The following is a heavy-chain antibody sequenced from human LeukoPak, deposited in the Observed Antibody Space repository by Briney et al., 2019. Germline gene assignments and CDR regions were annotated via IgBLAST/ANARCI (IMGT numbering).Heavy chain of an antibody. CDR1: GFTFSSYG. D-gene: IGHD3-22*01. V-gene: IGHV3-30*02. Sequence: GGSLRLSCAASGFTFSSYGMHWVRQAPGKGLEWVAFIRYDGSNKYYADSVKGRFTISRDNSKNTLYLQMNSLRAEDTAVYYCAKDATHYDSSGYFDYWGQGTLVTVSS. J-gene: IGHJ4*02. CDR2: IRYDGSNK. CDR3: AKDATHYDSSGYFDY.